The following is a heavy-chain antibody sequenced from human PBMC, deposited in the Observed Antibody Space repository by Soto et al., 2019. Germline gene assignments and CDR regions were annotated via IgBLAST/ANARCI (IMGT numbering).Heavy chain of an antibody. Sequence: EVQLLASGGGLLQPGGSLRLSCAASGFTFSSYAMSWVRQAPGKGLEWVSSIRCSGGSTYYADSVKGRFTISRDNYKTALYMQMKILRAEDTAVYYCAKQAVNHWWGQGTMVTVS. CDR2: IRCSGGST. V-gene: IGHV3-23*01. CDR1: GFTFSSYA. CDR3: AKQAVNHW. J-gene: IGHJ4*02. D-gene: IGHD6-19*01.